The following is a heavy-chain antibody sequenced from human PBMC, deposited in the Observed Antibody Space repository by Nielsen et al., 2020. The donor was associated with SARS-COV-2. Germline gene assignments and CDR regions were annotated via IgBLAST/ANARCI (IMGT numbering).Heavy chain of an antibody. CDR1: GFTFSDHA. D-gene: IGHD4/OR15-4a*01. CDR3: ANGAGDYYYYGMDV. V-gene: IGHV3-30*09. Sequence: GGSLRLSCAASGFTFSDHAMHWVRQAPGRGLERVAGISDEGTSKYYADTVKGRFAISRGNSKSTLFLQMNSLRAEDTALYYCANGAGDYYYYGMDVWGQGTTVTVSS. J-gene: IGHJ6*02. CDR2: ISDEGTSK.